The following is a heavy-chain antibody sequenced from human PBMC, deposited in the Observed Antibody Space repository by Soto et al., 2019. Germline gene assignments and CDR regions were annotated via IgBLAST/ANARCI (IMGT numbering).Heavy chain of an antibody. Sequence: GASVKVSCKASGGTFSSYAIRWVRQAPGQGLEWMGGIIPIFGTANYAQKFQGRVTITADESTSTAYMELSSLRSEDTAVYYCARESRYFSGSSCYLPPCTDFSGQGTLLTLFS. D-gene: IGHD2-15*01. V-gene: IGHV1-69*13. CDR3: ARESRYFSGSSCYLPPCTDF. CDR1: GGTFSSYA. J-gene: IGHJ4*02. CDR2: IIPIFGTA.